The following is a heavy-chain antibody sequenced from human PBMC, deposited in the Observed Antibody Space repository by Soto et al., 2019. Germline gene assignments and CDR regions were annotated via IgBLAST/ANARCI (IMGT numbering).Heavy chain of an antibody. Sequence: GGSLRVSCAAAGGTCSSYATSWVRQAPGKGLEWVSGITGSGGRIHYADSVKGRFTISRDNSKNTVCLQMSSLRAEDTAVYYCAKAWDMVRISPVNHWGQGTLLTVSS. D-gene: IGHD3-10*01. CDR1: GGTCSSYA. V-gene: IGHV3-23*01. CDR3: AKAWDMVRISPVNH. J-gene: IGHJ5*02. CDR2: ITGSGGRI.